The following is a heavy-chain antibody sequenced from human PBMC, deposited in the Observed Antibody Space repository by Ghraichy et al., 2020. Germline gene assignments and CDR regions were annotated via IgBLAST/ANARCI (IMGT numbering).Heavy chain of an antibody. CDR3: AKDKRGGPHDY. J-gene: IGHJ4*02. Sequence: LSLTCAASGFTFSSYAMSWVRQAPGKGLEWVSAISGSGGSTYYADSVKGRFTISRDNSKNTLYLQMNSLRAEDTAVYYCAKDKRGGPHDYWGQGTLVTVSS. CDR2: ISGSGGST. CDR1: GFTFSSYA. V-gene: IGHV3-23*01. D-gene: IGHD2-15*01.